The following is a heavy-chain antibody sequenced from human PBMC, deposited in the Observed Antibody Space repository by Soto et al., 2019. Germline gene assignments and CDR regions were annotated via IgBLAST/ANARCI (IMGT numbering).Heavy chain of an antibody. Sequence: AASVKVSCKASGITFTSSAVQWVRQARGQRLEWIGWIVVGSGNTNYAQKFQERVTITRDMSTTTAYMELSSLRSEDTAVYYCASEADFWSGYYRSFDPWGQGTLVTVSS. J-gene: IGHJ5*02. CDR2: IVVGSGNT. CDR3: ASEADFWSGYYRSFDP. CDR1: GITFTSSA. V-gene: IGHV1-58*01. D-gene: IGHD3-3*01.